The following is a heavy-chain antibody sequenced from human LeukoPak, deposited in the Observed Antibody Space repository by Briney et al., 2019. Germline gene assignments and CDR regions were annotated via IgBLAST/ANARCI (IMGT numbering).Heavy chain of an antibody. D-gene: IGHD4-17*01. V-gene: IGHV3-7*03. CDR1: GFTFSSYW. J-gene: IGHJ4*02. CDR3: GTLVYGDLPFDY. CDR2: IKQDGSEK. Sequence: GGSLRLSRAASGFTFSSYWMSWVRQAPGKGLEWVANIKQDGSEKYYVDSVKGRFTISRDNAKNSLYLQMNSLRAEDMAVYYCGTLVYGDLPFDYWGQGTLVTVSS.